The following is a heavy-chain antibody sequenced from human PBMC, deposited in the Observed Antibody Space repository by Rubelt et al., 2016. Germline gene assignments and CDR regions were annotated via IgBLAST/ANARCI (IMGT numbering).Heavy chain of an antibody. CDR1: GFTFSSYW. Sequence: AASGFTFSSYWMSWVRQAPGKGLEWVANIKQDGSEKYYVDSVKGRFTISRDNAKNSLYLQMNSLRAEDTAVYYCARSVYTAMVRTYYFDYWGQGTLVTVSS. CDR2: IKQDGSEK. V-gene: IGHV3-7*03. CDR3: ARSVYTAMVRTYYFDY. J-gene: IGHJ4*02. D-gene: IGHD5-18*01.